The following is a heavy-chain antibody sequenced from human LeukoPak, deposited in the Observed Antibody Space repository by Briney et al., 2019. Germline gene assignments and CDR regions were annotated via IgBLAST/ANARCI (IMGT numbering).Heavy chain of an antibody. CDR3: AKDLGGNVGVIGGFDN. V-gene: IGHV3-23*01. Sequence: GGSLRLSCAASGFTFTTYALNWVRQAPGKGLEWVSGISIGSGGTYYADSVKGRFTSSRDDSKNTLYLQMSSLRTEDTAVYYCAKDLGGNVGVIGGFDNWGQGTLVTVSS. CDR1: GFTFTTYA. D-gene: IGHD3-3*01. CDR2: ISIGSGGT. J-gene: IGHJ4*02.